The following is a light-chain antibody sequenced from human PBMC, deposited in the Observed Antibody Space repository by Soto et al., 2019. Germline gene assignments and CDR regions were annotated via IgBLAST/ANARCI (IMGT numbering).Light chain of an antibody. CDR1: QSVSSNY. CDR2: GAS. J-gene: IGKJ1*01. CDR3: QQYGSSPPT. V-gene: IGKV3-20*01. Sequence: EIVLTQSPGTLSLSPGERATLSCRASQSVSSNYLAWYQRKPGQAPRLLIYGASSRAIDIPNRFSGSGSGTDITRTITSLEPEYFAVYYCQQYGSSPPTFGPGTKVEI.